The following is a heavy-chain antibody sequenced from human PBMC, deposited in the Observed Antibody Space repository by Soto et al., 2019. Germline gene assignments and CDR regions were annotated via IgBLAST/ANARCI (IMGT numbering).Heavy chain of an antibody. CDR1: GFTFNNYI. D-gene: IGHD3-10*01. CDR3: TKDRDRPPGRLYYHARDV. V-gene: IGHV3-30*04. CDR2: ISSDGSST. J-gene: IGHJ6*02. Sequence: GGSLRLSCSASGFTFNNYIMHWVRQAPGKGLDWVAAISSDGSSTYYAESLKGRFTISRDNSKSTMYLQMDSLRSEDTAVYYCTKDRDRPPGRLYYHARDVWGQGTTVTVAS.